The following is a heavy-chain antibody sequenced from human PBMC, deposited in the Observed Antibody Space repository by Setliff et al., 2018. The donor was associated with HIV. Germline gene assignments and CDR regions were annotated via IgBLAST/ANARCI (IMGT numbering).Heavy chain of an antibody. CDR1: GGSFNTRRTK. CDR2: IFYFGSV. V-gene: IGHV4-39*07. CDR3: VRELLGSGGTVPEVNSFDF. Sequence: SETLSLTCKVSGGSFNTRRTKWGWIRQSPGKGLEWIGSIFYFGSVTYNPSLKSRPLISIDTSKTQFSLNLRSVTAADTAVYYCVRELLGSGGTVPEVNSFDFWGQGTLVTVSS. J-gene: IGHJ4*02. D-gene: IGHD1-26*01.